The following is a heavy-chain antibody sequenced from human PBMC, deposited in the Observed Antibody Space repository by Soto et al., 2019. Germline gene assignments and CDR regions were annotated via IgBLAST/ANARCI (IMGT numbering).Heavy chain of an antibody. V-gene: IGHV3-23*01. J-gene: IGHJ4*01. CDR1: GFNFSCYA. D-gene: IGHD2-21*01. Sequence: EVHLLASGGGLVQPGGSLRLSCAASGFNFSCYAMSWVRHAPGKVMEWVSAISGSGGSTYYAVSVKGRSTISRDNSKSTLDLQMSSMRAEDTAVYYFAKIARSLFGYCGHGTLFTVAS. CDR3: AKIARSLFGY. CDR2: ISGSGGST.